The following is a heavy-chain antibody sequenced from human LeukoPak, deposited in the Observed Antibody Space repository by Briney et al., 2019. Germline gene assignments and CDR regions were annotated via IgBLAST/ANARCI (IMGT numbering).Heavy chain of an antibody. V-gene: IGHV5-51*01. CDR2: IYPGDSDT. CDR3: ARLIVGMPGPLDY. Sequence: GESLKISCNSSGYSYTTYWIGWVRQMPGNRLEWMGIIYPGDSDTTYSPSFHGKVTISADKAISTAYLPWSSRKASATAMYYCARLIVGMPGPLDYWGQGTLVTVSS. J-gene: IGHJ4*02. CDR1: GYSYTTYW. D-gene: IGHD1-26*01.